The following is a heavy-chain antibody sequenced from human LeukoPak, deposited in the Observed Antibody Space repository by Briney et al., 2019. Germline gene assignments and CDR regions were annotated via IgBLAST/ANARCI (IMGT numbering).Heavy chain of an antibody. CDR1: GFTFSSYA. Sequence: GGSLRLSCAASGFTFSSYAMSWVRQAPGKGLEWVSAISGSGGSTYYADSVKGRFTISRDNAKNSLYLQMNSLRAEDTAVYYCARVYYDFWSGYSGVRSYYFDYWGQGTLVTVSS. CDR2: ISGSGGST. D-gene: IGHD3-3*01. V-gene: IGHV3-23*01. CDR3: ARVYYDFWSGYSGVRSYYFDY. J-gene: IGHJ4*02.